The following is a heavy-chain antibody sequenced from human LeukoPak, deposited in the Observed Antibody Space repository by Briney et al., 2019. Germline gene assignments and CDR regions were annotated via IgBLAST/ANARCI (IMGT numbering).Heavy chain of an antibody. D-gene: IGHD4-23*01. CDR1: GFGLGTRGRR. CDR2: IDWDDDK. V-gene: IGHV2-70*11. J-gene: IGHJ6*02. Sequence: RVCGPSLVKPPQTLTLTCTFSGFGLGTRGRRVRWRRQPPGKAVEWLTRIDWDDDKYYSSSLKTTLTISNDTSKNQVVLTITNMDPVDTATYYCARIRFPPSTGVRPLYGMDVWGQGTTVTVSS. CDR3: ARIRFPPSTGVRPLYGMDV.